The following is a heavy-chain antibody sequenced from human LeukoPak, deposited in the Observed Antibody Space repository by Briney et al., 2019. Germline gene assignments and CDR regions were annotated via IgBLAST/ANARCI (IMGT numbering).Heavy chain of an antibody. CDR3: ARDFDDVNGNFYYIPDF. V-gene: IGHV3-30*02. CDR1: GFQFSRNG. J-gene: IGHJ4*02. Sequence: GGSLRLSCTASGFQFSRNGMHWVRQAPGQGVEWVAFIRYDGTKTFYGDSVRGRFTISRDNSKNTLYLEMNSLRHEDTAVYSCARDFDDVNGNFYYIPDFWGQGTLVTVSS. CDR2: IRYDGTKT. D-gene: IGHD2-8*01.